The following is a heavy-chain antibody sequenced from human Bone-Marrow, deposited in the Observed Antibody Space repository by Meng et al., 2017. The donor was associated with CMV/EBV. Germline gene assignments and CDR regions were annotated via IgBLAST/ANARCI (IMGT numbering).Heavy chain of an antibody. J-gene: IGHJ6*02. CDR2: IIPVFDIP. V-gene: IGHV1-69*13. CDR3: ARGFVVAPLSINSEIVPGYGLDV. CDR1: GGTFNSYT. Sequence: SVKVSCKASGGTFNSYTVNWVRQAPGQGLEWMGGIIPVFDIPRYAQKFQGRVTISSDEATSKAFMEVSSLRSEDTAVYYCARGFVVAPLSINSEIVPGYGLDVWGQGTTVPVSS. D-gene: IGHD2-15*01.